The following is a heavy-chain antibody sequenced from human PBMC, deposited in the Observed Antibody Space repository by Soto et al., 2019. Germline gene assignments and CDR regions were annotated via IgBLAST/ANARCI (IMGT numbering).Heavy chain of an antibody. CDR3: VGDGNHWNDVDY. CDR2: IKRDGSET. Sequence: HPGGSLRLSCAAPTFIFSTYWMTWVRQAPGKGLEWVANIKRDGSETHYADSVKGRFTISRDNAKNSLYLQMNSLRVEDTAVYYCVGDGNHWNDVDYWGQGTLVTVSS. V-gene: IGHV3-7*01. CDR1: TFIFSTYW. D-gene: IGHD1-1*01. J-gene: IGHJ4*02.